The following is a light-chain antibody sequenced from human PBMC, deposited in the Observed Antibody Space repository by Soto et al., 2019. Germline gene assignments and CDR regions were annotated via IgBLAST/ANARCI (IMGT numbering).Light chain of an antibody. CDR2: EVS. Sequence: QSALTQPASVSGSPGQSITISCTGTSSDVGGYKYVSWYQQHPGKAPKFMIYEVSNRPSGVSNRFSGSKSGNTASLTISGLQAEDEADYYCSSYTSSSTLDVFGTGTKV. V-gene: IGLV2-14*01. CDR3: SSYTSSSTLDV. CDR1: SSDVGGYKY. J-gene: IGLJ1*01.